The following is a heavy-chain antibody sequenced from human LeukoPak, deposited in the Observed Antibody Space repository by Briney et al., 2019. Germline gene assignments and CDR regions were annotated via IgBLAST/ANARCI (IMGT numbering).Heavy chain of an antibody. CDR2: ISGSAGIT. CDR1: GLTFSSYA. CDR3: ARAPYYYDSSPVDY. Sequence: GGSLRLSCAASGLTFSSYAMSWVRQAPGKGLEWVSGISGSAGITYYADSVKGRFTISRDNAKNTLYLQMNSLRAEDTAVYYCARAPYYYDSSPVDYWGQGTLVTVSS. V-gene: IGHV3-23*01. D-gene: IGHD3-22*01. J-gene: IGHJ4*02.